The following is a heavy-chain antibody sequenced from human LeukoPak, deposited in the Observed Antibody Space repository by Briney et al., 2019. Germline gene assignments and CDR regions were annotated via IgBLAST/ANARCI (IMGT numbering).Heavy chain of an antibody. Sequence: GESLKISCKGSGYSFTSYWIGWVRQMPEKGLEWMGIIYPGDSDTRYSPSFQGQVTISADKSISTAYLQWSSLKASDTAMYYCARLIYGCNSGYYYMDVWGKGTTVTVSS. J-gene: IGHJ6*03. CDR1: GYSFTSYW. D-gene: IGHD4-23*01. CDR3: ARLIYGCNSGYYYMDV. CDR2: IYPGDSDT. V-gene: IGHV5-51*01.